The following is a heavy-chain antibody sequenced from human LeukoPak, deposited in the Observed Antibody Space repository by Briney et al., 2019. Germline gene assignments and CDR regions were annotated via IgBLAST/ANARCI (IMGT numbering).Heavy chain of an antibody. V-gene: IGHV3-21*01. Sequence: RSGGSLRLSCAASGFTFSSYSMNWVRQAPGKGLEWVSSISSSSSYIYYADSVKGRFTISRDNAKNSLYLQMNSLRAEDTAVYYCARDLTPIAAAGFPPGYWGQGTLVTVSS. D-gene: IGHD6-13*01. J-gene: IGHJ4*02. CDR3: ARDLTPIAAAGFPPGY. CDR1: GFTFSSYS. CDR2: ISSSSSYI.